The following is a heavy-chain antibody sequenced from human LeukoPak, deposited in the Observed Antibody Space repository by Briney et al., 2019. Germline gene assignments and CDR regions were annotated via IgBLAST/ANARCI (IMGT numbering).Heavy chain of an antibody. Sequence: ASVKVSCKASGYTFTGYYMHWVRQAPGQGLEWMGWINPNSGGTNYAQKFQGRVTMTRDTSISTAYMELSRLRSDDTAVYYCARDLASSSSWFDWGQGTLVTVSS. CDR3: ARDLASSSSWFD. J-gene: IGHJ4*02. CDR2: INPNSGGT. D-gene: IGHD6-13*01. V-gene: IGHV1-2*02. CDR1: GYTFTGYY.